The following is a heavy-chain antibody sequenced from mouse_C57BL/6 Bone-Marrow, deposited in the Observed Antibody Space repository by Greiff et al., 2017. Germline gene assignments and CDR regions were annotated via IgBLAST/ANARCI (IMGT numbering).Heavy chain of an antibody. Sequence: VKLQQSGPGLVAPSQSLSITCTISWVRQPPGKGLEWLGVIWTGGGTNYNSALKSRLSISKDNSKSQVFLKMNSLQTDDTARYYCARIYYGSSWYFDVWGTGTTVTVSS. J-gene: IGHJ1*03. CDR3: ARIYYGSSWYFDV. D-gene: IGHD1-1*01. V-gene: IGHV2-9-1*01. CDR2: IWTGGGT.